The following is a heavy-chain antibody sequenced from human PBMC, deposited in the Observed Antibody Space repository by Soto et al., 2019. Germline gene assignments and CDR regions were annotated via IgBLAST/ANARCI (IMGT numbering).Heavy chain of an antibody. CDR3: ARSPRSISAGGIDF. V-gene: IGHV4-4*02. J-gene: IGHJ4*01. Sequence: QVRLQESGPGLVKPSGTLSLTCAVSGGSISSTNLWTWVRQPPGKGLEWIGESYHSGSTTLNPSLKSRVTLSVDKSKNHFSLKLSSVTAADTAVYYCARSPRSISAGGIDFWGQGILVTVSS. D-gene: IGHD6-13*01. CDR1: GGSISSTNL. CDR2: SYHSGST.